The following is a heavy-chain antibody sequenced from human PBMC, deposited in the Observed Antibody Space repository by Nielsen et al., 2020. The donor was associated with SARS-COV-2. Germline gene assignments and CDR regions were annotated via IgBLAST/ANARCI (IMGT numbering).Heavy chain of an antibody. CDR2: ISAYNGNT. J-gene: IGHJ4*02. V-gene: IGHV1-18*01. D-gene: IGHD2-21*01. Sequence: WVRQAPGQGLEWMGWISAYNGNTNYAQKLQGRVTMTADTSTSTAYMELRSLRSDDTAVYYCARDDWEYWGQGTLVTVSS. CDR3: ARDDWEY.